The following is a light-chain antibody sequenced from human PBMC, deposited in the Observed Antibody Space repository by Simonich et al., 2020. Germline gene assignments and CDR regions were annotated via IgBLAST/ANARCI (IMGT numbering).Light chain of an antibody. CDR1: SGDVGGYNY. Sequence: QSALPQPASVSGSPGQSITISCTGTSGDVGGYNYVSWYQQHPGKAPKLMIYDVSKRPSGVSNRFSGSKSGNTASLTISGLQAEDEADYYCSSYTSSSTLVFGGGTKLTVL. CDR2: DVS. V-gene: IGLV2-14*01. J-gene: IGLJ2*01. CDR3: SSYTSSSTLV.